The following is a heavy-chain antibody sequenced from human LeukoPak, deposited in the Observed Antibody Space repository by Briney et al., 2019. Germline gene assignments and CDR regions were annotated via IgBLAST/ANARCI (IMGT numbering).Heavy chain of an antibody. CDR1: GGSFSRYY. CDR3: ARRTDTAMLLRVRRNNWFDP. D-gene: IGHD5-18*01. CDR2: INHSGST. J-gene: IGHJ5*02. Sequence: SETLSLTCAVYGGSFSRYYWSWIRQPPGKGLEWIGEINHSGSTNYNPSLKSRVTISVDTSKNQFSLKLSSVTAADTAVYYCARRTDTAMLLRVRRNNWFDPWGQGTLVTVSS. V-gene: IGHV4-34*01.